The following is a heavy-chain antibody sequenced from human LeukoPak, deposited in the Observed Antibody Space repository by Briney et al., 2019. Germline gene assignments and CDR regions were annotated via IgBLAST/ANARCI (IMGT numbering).Heavy chain of an antibody. CDR2: IYYSGST. CDR3: ARAAPFSPLDY. V-gene: IGHV4-59*01. J-gene: IGHJ4*02. D-gene: IGHD6-6*01. CDR1: GGSISTYY. Sequence: SETLSLTCTVSGGSISTYYWSWIRQPPGKGLEWIGYIYYSGSTNYNPSLKSRVTISVDTSKNQFSLKLSSVIAADTAVYYCARAAPFSPLDYWGQGTLVTVSS.